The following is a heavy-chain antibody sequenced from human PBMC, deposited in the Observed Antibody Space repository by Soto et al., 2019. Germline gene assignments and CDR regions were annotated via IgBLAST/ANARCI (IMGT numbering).Heavy chain of an antibody. CDR2: ISSSSSYI. D-gene: IGHD6-19*01. J-gene: IGHJ4*02. V-gene: IGHV3-21*01. CDR3: ARDPRAVAGTFDY. Sequence: EVQLVESGGGLVKPGGSLRLSCAASGFTFSSYSMNWVRQAPGKGLEWVSSISSSSSYIYYADSVKGRFTISRDNAKNSLYLQMNSLRAEDTAVYYCARDPRAVAGTFDYWGQGTLVTVSS. CDR1: GFTFSSYS.